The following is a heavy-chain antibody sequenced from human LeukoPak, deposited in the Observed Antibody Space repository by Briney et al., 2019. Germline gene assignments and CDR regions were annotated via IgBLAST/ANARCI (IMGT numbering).Heavy chain of an antibody. D-gene: IGHD2-21*01. CDR1: GFTFSSYD. J-gene: IGHJ3*02. CDR3: AREGLVDQIGAFDI. CDR2: IGTAGDT. Sequence: PGGSLRLSCAASGFTFSSYDMHWVRQATGKGLEWVSAIGTAGDTYYPGSVKGRFTISRENAKNSLYLQMNSLRAGDTAVYYCAREGLVDQIGAFDIWGQGTMVTVPS. V-gene: IGHV3-13*01.